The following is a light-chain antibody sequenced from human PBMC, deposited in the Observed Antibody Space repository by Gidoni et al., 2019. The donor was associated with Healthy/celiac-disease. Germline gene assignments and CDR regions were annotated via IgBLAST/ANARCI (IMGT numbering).Light chain of an antibody. V-gene: IGLV2-8*01. J-gene: IGLJ1*01. CDR1: SSDVGGYNY. Sequence: QSALTQPPSASGSPGQSVTISSPGTSSDVGGYNYVSWYQQHPGQAPKLMIYEVSKRPSGVPDRFSGSKSGNTASLTVSGLQAEDEADYYCSSYAGSNNYVFGTGTKVTVL. CDR2: EVS. CDR3: SSYAGSNNYV.